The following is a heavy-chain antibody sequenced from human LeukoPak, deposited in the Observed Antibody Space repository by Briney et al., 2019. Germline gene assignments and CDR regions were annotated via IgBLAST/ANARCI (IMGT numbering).Heavy chain of an antibody. D-gene: IGHD3-16*02. CDR1: GGSFSGYY. CDR2: INHSGST. CDR3: ARFSRFIGYNWFDP. J-gene: IGHJ5*02. V-gene: IGHV4-34*01. Sequence: PSETLSLTCAVYGGSFSGYYWSWIRQPPGKGLEWIGEINHSGSTYYNPSLKSRVTISVDTSKNQFSLKLSSVTAADTAVYYCARFSRFIGYNWFDPWGQGTLVTVSS.